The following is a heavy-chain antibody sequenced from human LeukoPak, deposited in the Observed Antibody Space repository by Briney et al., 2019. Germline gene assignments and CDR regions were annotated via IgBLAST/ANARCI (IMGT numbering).Heavy chain of an antibody. Sequence: SETLSLTCTVSGGSISSYYWSWIRQPPGKGLEWIGYIYYSGSTNYNPSLKSRVTISVDTSKNQFSLKLSSVTAADTAVYYCARAWGYDRGLFDYWGQGTLVTVSS. CDR3: ARAWGYDRGLFDY. CDR1: GGSISSYY. D-gene: IGHD5-12*01. V-gene: IGHV4-59*01. CDR2: IYYSGST. J-gene: IGHJ4*02.